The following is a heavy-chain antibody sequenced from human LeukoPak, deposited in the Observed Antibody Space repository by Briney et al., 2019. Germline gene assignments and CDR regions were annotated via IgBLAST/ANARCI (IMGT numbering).Heavy chain of an antibody. CDR2: IKQDGREK. J-gene: IGHJ4*02. CDR3: AGGSGWLIDY. V-gene: IGHV3-7*01. CDR1: GFTFSSYW. D-gene: IGHD6-19*01. Sequence: GGSLRLSCAASGFTFSSYWMNWVRQAPGKGLEWVANIKQDGREKYYVDTVKGLFTIPRDNTKNSLYLQMNSLRAEDTAVYYCAGGSGWLIDYWGQGTLVTVSS.